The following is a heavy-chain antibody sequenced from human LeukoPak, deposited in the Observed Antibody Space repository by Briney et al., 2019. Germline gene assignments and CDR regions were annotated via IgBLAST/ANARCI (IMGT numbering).Heavy chain of an antibody. CDR1: GYTLTEIS. V-gene: IGHV1-24*01. D-gene: IGHD5-18*01. J-gene: IGHJ4*02. CDR2: FDREDGET. Sequence: ASVKVSCNVSGYTLTEISLHWVRQAPGKGLEWMGGFDREDGETMYAQKFQGRVTMTEDTSTDTAFMELSSLRSEDTAVYYCATVGYSYGAFDYWGQGTLVIVSS. CDR3: ATVGYSYGAFDY.